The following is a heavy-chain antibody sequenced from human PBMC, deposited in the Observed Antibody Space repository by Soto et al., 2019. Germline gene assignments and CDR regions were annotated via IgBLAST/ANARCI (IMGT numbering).Heavy chain of an antibody. CDR1: GYSVSANSAA. D-gene: IGHD6-19*01. Sequence: QVQLQQSGPGLVKPSQTLSLTCAISGYSVSANSAAWTWIRQSPSRGLEWLGRTYYRSEWYSDYAATVRGRVTINPDTSKNRFSLQLNSVPPEDTAVYYCARAWSSGWYLDYWGQGTLVTVSS. J-gene: IGHJ4*02. CDR3: ARAWSSGWYLDY. V-gene: IGHV6-1*01. CDR2: TYYRSEWYS.